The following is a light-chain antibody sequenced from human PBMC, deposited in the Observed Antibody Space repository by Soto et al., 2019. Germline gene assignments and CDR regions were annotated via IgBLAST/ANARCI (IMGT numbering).Light chain of an antibody. J-gene: IGLJ1*01. CDR1: SGDVGAYDF. Sequence: QSALTKPSSVSGSPGQSITISCPGTSGDVGAYDFVSWHQQHPGKAPKLMIYDVSNRPSGVSNRFSGSKSGNTASLTISGLQAEDEADYYCNSYSSSKTHVFGTGTKVTVL. CDR2: DVS. V-gene: IGLV2-14*01. CDR3: NSYSSSKTHV.